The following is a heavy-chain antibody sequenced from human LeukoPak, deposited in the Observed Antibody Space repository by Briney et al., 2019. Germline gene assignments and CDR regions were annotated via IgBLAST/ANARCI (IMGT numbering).Heavy chain of an antibody. V-gene: IGHV3-30*02. CDR3: AKVDTPGSGSYPFDY. CDR2: IRYDGSNK. CDR1: GFTFSSYG. J-gene: IGHJ4*02. D-gene: IGHD1-26*01. Sequence: GGSLRLSCAASGFTFSSYGMHWVRQAPGKGLEWVVFIRYDGSNKYYADSVKGRFTISRDNSKNTLYLQMNSLRAEDTAVYYCAKVDTPGSGSYPFDYWGQGTLVTVSS.